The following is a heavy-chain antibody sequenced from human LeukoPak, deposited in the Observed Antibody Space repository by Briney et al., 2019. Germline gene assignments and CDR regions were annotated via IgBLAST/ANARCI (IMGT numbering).Heavy chain of an antibody. D-gene: IGHD4-17*01. CDR3: ARDRTTVTTGYYGMDV. CDR2: INPNTGVT. V-gene: IGHV1-2*02. J-gene: IGHJ6*02. Sequence: ASLRVSCKASGYTFTGYYMPWVRQAPGQRLEWMGWINPNTGVTNYAQKFQGRVTLTRDTSIITAYMELTRLRSDDTAMYYCARDRTTVTTGYYGMDVWGQGTTLTVSS. CDR1: GYTFTGYY.